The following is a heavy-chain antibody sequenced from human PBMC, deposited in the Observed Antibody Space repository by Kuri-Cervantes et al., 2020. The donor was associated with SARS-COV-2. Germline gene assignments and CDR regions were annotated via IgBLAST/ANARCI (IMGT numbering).Heavy chain of an antibody. Sequence: ASVKVSCKVSGYTLTELSMHWVRQAPGRGLEWMGGFDPEDGETIYAQKFQGRVTMTEDTSTDTAYMELSSMRSEDTAVYYCATDAGSRGSTSVNAFYIWGQGTMVTVSS. J-gene: IGHJ3*02. V-gene: IGHV1-24*01. D-gene: IGHD2-2*01. CDR3: ATDAGSRGSTSVNAFYI. CDR1: GYTLTELS. CDR2: FDPEDGET.